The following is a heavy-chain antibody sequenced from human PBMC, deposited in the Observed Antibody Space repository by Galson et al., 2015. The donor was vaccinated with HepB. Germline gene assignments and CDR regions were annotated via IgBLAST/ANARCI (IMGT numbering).Heavy chain of an antibody. CDR3: ARGLSYYYDSSDY. J-gene: IGHJ4*02. CDR1: GFTFSSYA. CDR2: ISYDGRNK. V-gene: IGHV3-30*04. Sequence: SLRLSCAASGFTFSSYAMHWVRQAPGKGLEWVAVISYDGRNKYYADSVKGRFTISRDNSKNTLYLQMNSLRAEDTAVYYCARGLSYYYDSSDYWGQGTLVTVSS. D-gene: IGHD3-22*01.